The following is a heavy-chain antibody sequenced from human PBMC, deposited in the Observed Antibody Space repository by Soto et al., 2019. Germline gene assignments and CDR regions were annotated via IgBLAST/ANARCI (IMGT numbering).Heavy chain of an antibody. CDR1: GYSFTSLD. Sequence: ASVKFSCKSSGYSFTSLDINWVRQTAGQGLEWMGWMEPSTGRTGYAQKFQGRVTMTRDTSINTAYMELTTLTSDDTAFYYCARGVRAGVDYLGQGTLGTFSS. D-gene: IGHD1-26*01. J-gene: IGHJ4*02. CDR3: ARGVRAGVDY. CDR2: MEPSTGRT. V-gene: IGHV1-8*01.